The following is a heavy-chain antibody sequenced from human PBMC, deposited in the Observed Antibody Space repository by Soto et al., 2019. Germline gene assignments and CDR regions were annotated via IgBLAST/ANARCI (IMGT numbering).Heavy chain of an antibody. CDR3: AMPEGYCSGGSCYPVDY. CDR1: GFTFSNAW. D-gene: IGHD2-15*01. J-gene: IGHJ4*02. CDR2: IKSKTDGGTT. Sequence: EVQLVESGGGLVKPGGSLRLSCAASGFTFSNAWMSWVRQAPGKGLEWVGRIKSKTDGGTTDYAAPVKGRSTISRDDSKNTLYLQMNSLRAEDTAVYYCAMPEGYCSGGSCYPVDYWGQGTLVTVAS. V-gene: IGHV3-15*01.